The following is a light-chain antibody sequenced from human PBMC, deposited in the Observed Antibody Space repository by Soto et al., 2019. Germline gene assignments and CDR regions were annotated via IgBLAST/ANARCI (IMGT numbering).Light chain of an antibody. CDR2: EVS. Sequence: LTQPASVSGSPGQSITISCTGTSSDVGAYNYVSWYRQHPGKAPKLMIYEVSNRASGFSGRFSGSKSGNTASLTISGLQAEDEADYYCSSYTTSSPYVFGTGTKVTV. J-gene: IGLJ1*01. V-gene: IGLV2-14*01. CDR1: SSDVGAYNY. CDR3: SSYTTSSPYV.